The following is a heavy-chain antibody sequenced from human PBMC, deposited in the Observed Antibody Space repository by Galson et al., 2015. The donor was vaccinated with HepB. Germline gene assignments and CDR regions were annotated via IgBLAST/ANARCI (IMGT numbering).Heavy chain of an antibody. Sequence: SETLSLTCTVSGGSISSSNYYWGWIRQPPGKGLEWIGSIYYSGSTHYNPSLKSRITTSVDTSRNQFSLKMTSVTATDTVVYYCARNSSGWYSFDHWGQGTLVTVSS. J-gene: IGHJ4*02. V-gene: IGHV4-39*01. D-gene: IGHD6-19*01. CDR3: ARNSSGWYSFDH. CDR2: IYYSGST. CDR1: GGSISSSNYY.